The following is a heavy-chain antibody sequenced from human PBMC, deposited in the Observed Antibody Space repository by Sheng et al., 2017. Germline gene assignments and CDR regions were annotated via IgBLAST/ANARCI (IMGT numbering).Heavy chain of an antibody. CDR3: AKSGAVQWLQYYFDY. V-gene: IGHV3-23*01. J-gene: IGHJ4*02. CDR2: ISGSGATT. Sequence: EVQLLESGGGLVQPGGSLRLSCAASRFTFSDYAISWVRQAPGKGLEWVSIISGSGATTHYADSVRGRFTISRDNSENTLYLQMNSLRAEDTAVYFCAKSGAVQWLQYYFDYWGQGTLVTVSS. CDR1: RFTFSDYA. D-gene: IGHD4-4*01.